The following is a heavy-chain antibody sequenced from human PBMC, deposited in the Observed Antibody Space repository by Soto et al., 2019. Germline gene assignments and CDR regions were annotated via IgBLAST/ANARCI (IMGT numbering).Heavy chain of an antibody. CDR1: GGTFSSYA. J-gene: IGHJ6*02. V-gene: IGHV1-69*13. CDR2: IIPIFGTA. CDR3: ARGWVDPGVYYYYGMDV. Sequence: SVQGSCKASGGTFSSYAISWVRQAPGQGLEWMGGIIPIFGTANYAQKFQGRVTITADESTSTAYMELSSLRSEDTAVYYCARGWVDPGVYYYYGMDVWGQGTTVTVS. D-gene: IGHD3-3*01.